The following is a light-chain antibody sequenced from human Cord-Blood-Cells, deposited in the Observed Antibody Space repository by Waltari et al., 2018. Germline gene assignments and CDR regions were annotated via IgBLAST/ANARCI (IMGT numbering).Light chain of an antibody. V-gene: IGLV3-1*01. J-gene: IGLJ2*01. CDR3: QAWDSSTDPPGDVV. CDR2: QDS. CDR1: KLGDKY. Sequence: SYELTQPPSVSVSPGKTASIPRSGDKLGDKYACWYQQKPGQSPVLVIYQDSKRPPGIPERFSGSNSGNTATLTISGTQAMDEADYYCQAWDSSTDPPGDVVFGGGTKLTVL.